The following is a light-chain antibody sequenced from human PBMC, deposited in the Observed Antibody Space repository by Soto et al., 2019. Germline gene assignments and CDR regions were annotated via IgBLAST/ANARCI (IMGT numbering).Light chain of an antibody. V-gene: IGKV2D-29*01. CDR2: EVS. CDR3: MQSIQLPKT. J-gene: IGKJ1*01. Sequence: DLVITQSPLSLPFTLLHPSSISCNSSQSLLHSDGKTYLYWYLQKPGQPPQLLIYEVSTRFSGVPDRFSGSGSGTDFTLKISRVEAEDVGVYYCMQSIQLPKTFGQGTKVDIK. CDR1: QSLLHSDGKTY.